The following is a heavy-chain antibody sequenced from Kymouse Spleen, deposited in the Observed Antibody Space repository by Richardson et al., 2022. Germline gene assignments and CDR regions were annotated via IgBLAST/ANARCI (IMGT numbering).Heavy chain of an antibody. Sequence: QVQLQQWGAGLLKPSETLSLTCAVYGGSFSGYYWSWIRQPPGKGLEWIGEINHSGSTNYNPSLKSRVTISVDTSKNQFSLKLSSVTAADTAVYYCARENGGAFDIWGQGTMVTVSS. CDR2: INHSGST. CDR3: ARENGGAFDI. CDR1: GGSFSGYY. D-gene: IGHD3-16*02. J-gene: IGHJ3*02. V-gene: IGHV4-34*01.